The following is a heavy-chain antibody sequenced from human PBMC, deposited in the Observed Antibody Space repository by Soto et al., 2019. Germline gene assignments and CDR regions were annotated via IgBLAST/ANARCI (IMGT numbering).Heavy chain of an antibody. D-gene: IGHD2-21*01. J-gene: IGHJ4*02. CDR2: LYYRGCT. Sequence: QVQLQESGPGLVKPSQTLSLTFTVSGGSISIGDDYWAWSRQPPGKGLEWIGHLYYRGCTYYNPSLKCRVTISVETSKNKFSLNLNSVTASDTAVYFCARTYGGDYFHSWGQGTLVTVSS. V-gene: IGHV4-30-4*01. CDR3: ARTYGGDYFHS. CDR1: GGSISIGDDY.